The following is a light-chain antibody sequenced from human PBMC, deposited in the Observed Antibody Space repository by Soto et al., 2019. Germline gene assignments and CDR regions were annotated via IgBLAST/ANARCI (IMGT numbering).Light chain of an antibody. CDR2: LGS. CDR3: MQTLQTPYT. V-gene: IGKV2-28*01. Sequence: DIVMTQSPLSLPVIPGEPASISCKSSQSLLHSNGYSYLDWYLQKPGQSPQVLMYLGSNRASGVPDRFSGSGSGTGFTLKISRVEAEDVGIYYCMQTLQTPYTFGQGTKVEIK. J-gene: IGKJ2*01. CDR1: QSLLHSNGYSY.